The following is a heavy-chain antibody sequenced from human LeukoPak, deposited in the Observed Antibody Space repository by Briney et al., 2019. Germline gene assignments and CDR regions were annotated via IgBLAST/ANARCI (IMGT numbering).Heavy chain of an antibody. CDR2: IRKDGTNS. CDR3: AKAGLASSGYTQSFEY. V-gene: IGHV3-30*02. D-gene: IGHD3-22*01. CDR1: GFTFSNYG. Sequence: PGGSLRLSCAASGFTFSNYGMHWVRQAPGKGLEWLAFIRKDGTNSYYGDSVKGRFTVSRDNSKNTLYLQLNSLRTEDTAVYYCAKAGLASSGYTQSFEYCGQGALVSVSS. J-gene: IGHJ4*02.